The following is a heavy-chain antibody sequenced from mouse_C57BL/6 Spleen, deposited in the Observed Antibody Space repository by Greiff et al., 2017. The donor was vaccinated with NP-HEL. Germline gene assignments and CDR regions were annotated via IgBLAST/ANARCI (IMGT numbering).Heavy chain of an antibody. D-gene: IGHD2-3*01. J-gene: IGHJ2*01. Sequence: VQLQQPGAELVRPGSSVKLSCKASGYTFTSYWMHWVKQRPIQGLEWIGNIDPSDSETHYNQKFKDKATLTVDKSSSTAYMQLSSLTSEDSAVYYCARFRIYDGYWDYWGQGTTLTVSS. V-gene: IGHV1-52*01. CDR3: ARFRIYDGYWDY. CDR1: GYTFTSYW. CDR2: IDPSDSET.